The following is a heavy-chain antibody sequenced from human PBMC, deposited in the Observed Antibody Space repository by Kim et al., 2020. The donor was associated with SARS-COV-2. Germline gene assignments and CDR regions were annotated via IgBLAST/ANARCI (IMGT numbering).Heavy chain of an antibody. D-gene: IGHD3-10*01. Sequence: ASVKVSCKASGYTFTSYGISWVRQAPGQGLEWMGWISAYNGNTNYAQKLQGRVTMTTDTSTSTAYMELRSLRSDDTAVYYCARRGPQYYYGSGSEGGWFDPWGQGTLVTVSS. J-gene: IGHJ5*02. CDR2: ISAYNGNT. V-gene: IGHV1-18*01. CDR1: GYTFTSYG. CDR3: ARRGPQYYYGSGSEGGWFDP.